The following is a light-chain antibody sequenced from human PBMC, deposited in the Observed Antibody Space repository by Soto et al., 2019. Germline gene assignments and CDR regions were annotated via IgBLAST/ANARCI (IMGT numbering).Light chain of an antibody. Sequence: QCALTQPASVSGSPGQSITISCTGTSSDVGGYNYVSWYQQHPGKAPKLMIYDVTNRPSGVSNRFSGSKSGNTASLTISGLQAEDEADYYCSSYTSSSTPLVFGGGTKVTVL. V-gene: IGLV2-14*01. J-gene: IGLJ3*02. CDR3: SSYTSSSTPLV. CDR2: DVT. CDR1: SSDVGGYNY.